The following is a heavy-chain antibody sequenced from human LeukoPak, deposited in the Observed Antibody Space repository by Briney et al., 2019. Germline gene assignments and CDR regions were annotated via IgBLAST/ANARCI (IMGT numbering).Heavy chain of an antibody. V-gene: IGHV3-74*01. CDR1: GFTFSSYW. CDR3: ASQAGASSASYYYYYMDV. J-gene: IGHJ6*03. CDR2: INSDGSST. D-gene: IGHD1-26*01. Sequence: GGSLRLSCVASGFTFSSYWMHWVRQAPGKGLVWVSRINSDGSSTSYADSVKGRFTISRDNAKNTLYLQMNSLRAEDTAVYYCASQAGASSASYYYYYMDVWGKGTTVTVSS.